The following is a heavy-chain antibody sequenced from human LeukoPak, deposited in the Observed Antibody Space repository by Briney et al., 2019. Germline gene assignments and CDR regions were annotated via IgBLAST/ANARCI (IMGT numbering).Heavy chain of an antibody. V-gene: IGHV3-30-3*01. J-gene: IGHJ4*02. CDR1: GFTFSRYA. CDR2: VSYHGSNE. D-gene: IGHD5-12*01. CDR3: ARDPYSGYD. Sequence: PGGSLRLSCVASGFTFSRYAMHWVRQAPGKRLEWVAVVSYHGSNEHYADSVKGRFTVSRDNSKNTLYLQMNSLRAEDTAVYYCARDPYSGYDWGQGTLVTVSS.